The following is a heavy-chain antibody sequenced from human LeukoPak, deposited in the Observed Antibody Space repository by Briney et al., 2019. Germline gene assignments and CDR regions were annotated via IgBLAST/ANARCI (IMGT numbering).Heavy chain of an antibody. CDR2: IYYSVST. J-gene: IGHJ5*02. CDR3: ARGSYDSSGYYYGSWFDP. V-gene: IGHV4-59*01. CDR1: AGSISSYY. D-gene: IGHD3-22*01. Sequence: SETLSLTCTVSAGSISSYYSSWIRQPPGRGLEWIGYIYYSVSTNYNTSLKSRVPISVDPSKNQFSLKLSPVTAADPAVYYCARGSYDSSGYYYGSWFDPWGQGTLVTVSS.